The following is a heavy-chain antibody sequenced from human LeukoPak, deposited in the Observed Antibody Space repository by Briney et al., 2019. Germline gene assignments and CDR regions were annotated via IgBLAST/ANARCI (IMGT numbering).Heavy chain of an antibody. V-gene: IGHV1-46*01. J-gene: IGHJ4*02. D-gene: IGHD5-18*01. CDR2: INPSGGST. Sequence: ASVKVSCKASGYTFTSYYMHWVRQPPGQGLEWMGIINPSGGSTSYAQKFQGRVTMTMDMSTITVYMELSSLRSEDTAVYYCARVSGSPRGYSYGYLFDYWGQGTLVTVSS. CDR3: ARVSGSPRGYSYGYLFDY. CDR1: GYTFTSYY.